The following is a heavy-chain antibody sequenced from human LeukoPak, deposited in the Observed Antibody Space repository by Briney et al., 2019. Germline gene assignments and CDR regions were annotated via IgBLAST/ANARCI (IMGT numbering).Heavy chain of an antibody. D-gene: IGHD3-10*01. CDR3: ARDSGTTGEVKFDP. J-gene: IGHJ5*02. V-gene: IGHV4-4*07. CDR2: ISGSGTI. CDR1: GGSINSY. Sequence: PSETLSLTCTVSGGSINSYWSWIRQPAGKGLEWIGRISGSGTITYNPALQSRLSISIDASKNQFSLKLMSVTAADTAVYYCARDSGTTGEVKFDPWGQGTLVTVSS.